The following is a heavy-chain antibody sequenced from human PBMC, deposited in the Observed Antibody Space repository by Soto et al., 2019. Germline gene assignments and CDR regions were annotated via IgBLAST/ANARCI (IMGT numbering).Heavy chain of an antibody. Sequence: PSETLSLTCTVSGGSISSGGYYWSWIRQHPGKGLEWIGYIYYSGSTNYNPSPKSRVTISVDRSKNQFSLKLSSVTAADTAVYYCARDCSGGSCSRWEYFDYWGQGALVTVSS. D-gene: IGHD2-15*01. CDR3: ARDCSGGSCSRWEYFDY. J-gene: IGHJ4*02. CDR2: IYYSGST. CDR1: GGSISSGGYY. V-gene: IGHV4-31*03.